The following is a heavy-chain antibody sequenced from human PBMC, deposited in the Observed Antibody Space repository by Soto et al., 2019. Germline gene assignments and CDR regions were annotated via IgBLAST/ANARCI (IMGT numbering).Heavy chain of an antibody. CDR1: GGTSNSYT. Sequence: QVQLVQSGAEVKKPGSSVKVSCEASGGTSNSYTINWVRQAPGQGLEWIGQVIPKYDSVNYAQRFQGRVSISADKSTNTAYMELSSLRSEDTALYYCATWTSYSGSYCFDYWGQGTLVSVSS. D-gene: IGHD3-10*01. J-gene: IGHJ4*02. CDR3: ATWTSYSGSYCFDY. CDR2: VIPKYDSV. V-gene: IGHV1-69*06.